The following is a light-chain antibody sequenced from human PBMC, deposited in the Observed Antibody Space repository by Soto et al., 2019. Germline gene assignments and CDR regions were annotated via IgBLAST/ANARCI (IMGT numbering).Light chain of an antibody. CDR1: QSVSSSY. Sequence: EIVLTQSPGTLSLSPGERATLSCRASQSVSSSYLAWYQQKPGQAPRLLIYGASSRATGIPDRFSGSGSGTDFTLTISRREPEDVAVYYCQQRITFGQGTRLEIK. CDR3: QQRIT. V-gene: IGKV3-20*01. J-gene: IGKJ5*01. CDR2: GAS.